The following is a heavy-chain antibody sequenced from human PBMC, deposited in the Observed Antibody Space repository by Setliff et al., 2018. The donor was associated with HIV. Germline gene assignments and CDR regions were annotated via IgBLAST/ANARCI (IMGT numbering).Heavy chain of an antibody. Sequence: PSETLSLTCAVSGYSISRDFYWGWIRQPPGKGLEWIGGIYHSGSTYYNPSLRSRVTISVDTSKNQFSLKLSSVTAADTAVYYCARHCGGRLRYYYYMDVWGKGTTVT. V-gene: IGHV4-38-2*01. CDR1: GYSISRDFY. CDR2: IYHSGST. CDR3: ARHCGGRLRYYYYMDV. J-gene: IGHJ6*03. D-gene: IGHD4-17*01.